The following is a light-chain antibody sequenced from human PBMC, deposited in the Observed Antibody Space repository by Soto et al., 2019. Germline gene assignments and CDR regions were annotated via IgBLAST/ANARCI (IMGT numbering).Light chain of an antibody. V-gene: IGKV3-15*01. CDR3: QQYDNWPRT. Sequence: DKVMTQSPATLSVSPGESVTLSCRASQSIGSNLAWFQQKRGQTPRLLIYGASARATGVPDRFSGSGSGTEFTLTSSSLQSEDCAVYYCQQYDNWPRTFGQGTKVEIK. CDR1: QSIGSN. J-gene: IGKJ1*01. CDR2: GAS.